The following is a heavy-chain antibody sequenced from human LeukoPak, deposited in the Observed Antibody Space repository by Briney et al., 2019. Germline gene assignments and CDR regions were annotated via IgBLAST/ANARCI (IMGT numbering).Heavy chain of an antibody. Sequence: PSETLSLTCTVSGGSISSTIYYWGWIRQPPGKGLEWIGNVYYIGITYYNPSLKSRVTISVDTSKNQFSLKLSSVTAADTAAYYCARVDIEAADGGYAFDIWGQGTMVTVSS. J-gene: IGHJ3*02. CDR2: VYYIGIT. CDR1: GGSISSTIYY. V-gene: IGHV4-39*07. CDR3: ARVDIEAADGGYAFDI. D-gene: IGHD6-13*01.